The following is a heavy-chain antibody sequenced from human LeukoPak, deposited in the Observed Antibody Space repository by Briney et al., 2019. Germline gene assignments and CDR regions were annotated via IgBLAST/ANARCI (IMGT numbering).Heavy chain of an antibody. CDR3: ARSVSWEDYFDY. CDR1: GGSISSYY. D-gene: IGHD6-13*01. V-gene: IGHV4-59*01. Sequence: SETLSPTCTVSGGSISSYYWSWIRQPPGKGLEWIGYIYYSGSTNYNPSLKSRVTISVDTSKNQFSLKLSSVTAADTAVYYCARSVSWEDYFDYWGQGTLVTVSS. J-gene: IGHJ4*02. CDR2: IYYSGST.